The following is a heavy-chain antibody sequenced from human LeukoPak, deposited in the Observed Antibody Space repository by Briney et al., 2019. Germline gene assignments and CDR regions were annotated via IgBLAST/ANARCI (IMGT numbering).Heavy chain of an antibody. J-gene: IGHJ3*02. V-gene: IGHV4-4*07. CDR1: GGSIDTYY. CDR2: IYTSGST. CDR3: ARGGAVEGRNAFDI. Sequence: PSETLSLTCSVSGGSIDTYYWSWIRQPAGKGLEWIGRIYTSGSTNYNPSLKSRVTISLDKSKNQFSLNLSSMTAADTALYYCARGGAVEGRNAFDIWGKGTMVTVSS. D-gene: IGHD6-19*01.